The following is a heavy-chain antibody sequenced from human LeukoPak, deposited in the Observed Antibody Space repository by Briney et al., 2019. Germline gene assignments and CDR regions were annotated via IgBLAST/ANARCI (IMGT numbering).Heavy chain of an antibody. CDR3: ARDDSSGYYNY. D-gene: IGHD3-22*01. V-gene: IGHV4-34*01. CDR2: INHSGST. CDR1: GGSFSGYY. J-gene: IGHJ4*02. Sequence: ASETLSLTCAVYGGSFSGYYRSWIRQPPGKGLEWIGEINHSGSTNYNPSLKSRVTISVDTSKNQFSLKLSSVTAADTAVYYCARDDSSGYYNYWGQGTLVTVSS.